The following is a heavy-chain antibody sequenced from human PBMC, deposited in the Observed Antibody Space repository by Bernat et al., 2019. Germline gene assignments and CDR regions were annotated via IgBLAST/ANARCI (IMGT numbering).Heavy chain of an antibody. CDR3: ARDFLRERWLHRLDY. J-gene: IGHJ4*02. CDR1: GFTFSSYA. Sequence: QVQLVESGGGVVQPGRSLRLSCAASGFTFSSYAMHWVRQALGKGLEWVAVISYDGSNKYYADSVKGRFTISRDNSKNTLYLQMNSLRAEDTAVYYCARDFLRERWLHRLDYWGQGTLVTVSS. D-gene: IGHD5-24*01. CDR2: ISYDGSNK. V-gene: IGHV3-30-3*01.